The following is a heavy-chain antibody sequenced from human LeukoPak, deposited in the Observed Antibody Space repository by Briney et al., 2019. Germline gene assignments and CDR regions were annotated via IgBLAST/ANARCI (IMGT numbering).Heavy chain of an antibody. CDR2: IIPIFGTA. D-gene: IGHD6-13*01. Sequence: ASVKVSCKASGGTFSSYAISWVRQAPGQGLEWMGGIIPIFGTANYAQKFQGRVTITADKSTSTAYMELSSLRAEDTAVYYCATSSSWGYYYYMDVWGKGTTVTISS. J-gene: IGHJ6*03. CDR1: GGTFSSYA. CDR3: ATSSSWGYYYYMDV. V-gene: IGHV1-69*06.